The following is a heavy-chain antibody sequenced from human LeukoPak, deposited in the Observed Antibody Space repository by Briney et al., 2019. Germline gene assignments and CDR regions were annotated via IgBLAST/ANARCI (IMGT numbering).Heavy chain of an antibody. Sequence: PGGSLRLSCSASGFTFSFYAMGWVRQAPGKGLEYVSAISSNGGNTYYADSVKGRFTISRDNSKNTLYLQMNSLRADDTAVYYCVKGFPHYYASSGFGAFDVWGQGTIVTVSS. CDR3: VKGFPHYYASSGFGAFDV. V-gene: IGHV3-64D*09. CDR2: ISSNGGNT. J-gene: IGHJ3*01. CDR1: GFTFSFYA. D-gene: IGHD3-22*01.